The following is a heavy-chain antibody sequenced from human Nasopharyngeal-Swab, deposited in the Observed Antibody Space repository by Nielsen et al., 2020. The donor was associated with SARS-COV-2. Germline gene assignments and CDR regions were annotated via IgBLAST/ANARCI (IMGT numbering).Heavy chain of an antibody. J-gene: IGHJ4*02. Sequence: PGKGLEWIGSIYYSGSTDYNPSLKSRVTISVDTSKNQFSLKLSSVTAADTAVYYCASHDYGDYGVVDYWGQGTLVTVSS. CDR3: ASHDYGDYGVVDY. V-gene: IGHV4-39*01. D-gene: IGHD4-17*01. CDR2: IYYSGST.